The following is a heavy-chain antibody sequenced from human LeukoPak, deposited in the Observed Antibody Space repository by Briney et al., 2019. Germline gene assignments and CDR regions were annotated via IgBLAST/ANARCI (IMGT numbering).Heavy chain of an antibody. CDR2: ISGSGGNT. CDR1: GFTFNNYA. CDR3: AKPARTDAFDI. D-gene: IGHD1-14*01. V-gene: IGHV3-23*01. J-gene: IGHJ3*02. Sequence: PGGSLRLSCAASGFTFNNYAMNWVRQAPAKVLEWVSSISGSGGNTYYADSVKGRFTISRDNSKNTLYLQMNSLRAEDTAVYYCAKPARTDAFDIWGQGTMITVSS.